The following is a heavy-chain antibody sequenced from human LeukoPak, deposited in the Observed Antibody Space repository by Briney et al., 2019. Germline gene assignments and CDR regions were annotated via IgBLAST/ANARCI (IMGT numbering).Heavy chain of an antibody. CDR2: ISGSGGST. CDR1: GFTFSSYS. D-gene: IGHD3-10*01. J-gene: IGHJ4*02. Sequence: GGSLRLSCAASGFTFSSYSMSWVRQAPWKGLEWVSAISGSGGSTYYADSVKGRFTISRDNSKNTLYLQMNSLRAEDTAVYYCAKVGCITMVRGAGKDFDYWGQGTLVTVSS. V-gene: IGHV3-23*01. CDR3: AKVGCITMVRGAGKDFDY.